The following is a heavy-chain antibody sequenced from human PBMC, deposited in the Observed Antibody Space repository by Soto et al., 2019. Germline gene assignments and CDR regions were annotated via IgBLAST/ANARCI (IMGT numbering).Heavy chain of an antibody. CDR3: GRESYGDHLYYYGMDV. CDR2: IIPLFGTA. CDR1: GGTFSSYA. Sequence: QVQLVQSGAEVKKPGSSVKVSCKASGGTFSSYAISWVRQAPGQGLEWMGGIIPLFGTANYAQKFQGRVTITADESMRTAYMELSSLRSEDTAVYYCGRESYGDHLYYYGMDVWGQGTTVTVSS. V-gene: IGHV1-69*12. D-gene: IGHD4-17*01. J-gene: IGHJ6*02.